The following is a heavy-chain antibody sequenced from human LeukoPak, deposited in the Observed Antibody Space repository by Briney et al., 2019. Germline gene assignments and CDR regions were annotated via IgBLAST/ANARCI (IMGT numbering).Heavy chain of an antibody. CDR1: GFSINTYT. D-gene: IGHD1-1*01. CDR3: AKGLERESRLDS. CDR2: IRNSDGMT. J-gene: IGHJ4*02. Sequence: GGSLRLSCDASGFSINTYTMYWVRQAPGQGLEWVSGIRNSDGMTYYADSVRGRFTISTGNSKNTLYLQMNSLRAEDTALYYCAKGLERESRLDSWGQGTLVTVSS. V-gene: IGHV3-23*01.